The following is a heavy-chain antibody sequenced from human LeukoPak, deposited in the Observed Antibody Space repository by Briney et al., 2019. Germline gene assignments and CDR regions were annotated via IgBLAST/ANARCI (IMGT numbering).Heavy chain of an antibody. CDR3: AKHGEEQWLPPSYYFDY. Sequence: PGGSLRLSCAASGFTFSSYAMSWVRQAPGKGLEWVSAISGSGGSTYYADSVKGRFTISRDNSKNTLYLQMNSLRAEDTAVYYCAKHGEEQWLPPSYYFDYWGQGTLVTVSS. J-gene: IGHJ4*02. D-gene: IGHD6-19*01. V-gene: IGHV3-23*01. CDR2: ISGSGGST. CDR1: GFTFSSYA.